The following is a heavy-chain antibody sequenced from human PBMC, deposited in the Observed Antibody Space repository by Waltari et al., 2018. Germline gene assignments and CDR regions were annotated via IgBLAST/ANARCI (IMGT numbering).Heavy chain of an antibody. D-gene: IGHD6-13*01. CDR1: GYTFTGYY. J-gene: IGHJ3*02. CDR3: AREGQQLVTDAFDI. V-gene: IGHV1-2*02. CDR2: INRNRGGT. Sequence: QVQLVQSGAEVKKPGASVKVSCKASGYTFTGYYMHWVRQAPGQGLEWMGWINRNRGGTNYAQKFQGRVTMTRDTSISTAYMELSRLRSDDTAVYYCAREGQQLVTDAFDIWGQGTMVTVSS.